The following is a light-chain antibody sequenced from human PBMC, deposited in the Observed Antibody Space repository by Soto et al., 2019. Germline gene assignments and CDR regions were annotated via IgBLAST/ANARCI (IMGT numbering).Light chain of an antibody. CDR3: QSYDSSLSGYG. Sequence: QSVLTQPPSVSGAPGQSVTISCTGSSSNIGAGYDVHWYQQLPGTAPKLLIYGNSNRPSGVPDRFSGSKSGTSASLAITGLQAEDEADYYCQSYDSSLSGYGFGPGTNVTAL. CDR1: SSNIGAGYD. J-gene: IGLJ1*01. V-gene: IGLV1-40*01. CDR2: GNS.